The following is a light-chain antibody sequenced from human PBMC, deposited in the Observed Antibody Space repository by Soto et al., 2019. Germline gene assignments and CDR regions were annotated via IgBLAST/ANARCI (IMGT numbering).Light chain of an antibody. V-gene: IGKV1-39*01. CDR3: QQSYTTPIT. CDR2: AAS. CDR1: QNINIY. J-gene: IGKJ2*01. Sequence: DIQMTQSPSSLSASVGDRVTITYRASQNINIYLNWYHQKPGKAPKLLIYAASTLQSGVPSRFSASGSGTDFTLTISSLQPEDFASYYCQQSYTTPITFGQGTKLEIK.